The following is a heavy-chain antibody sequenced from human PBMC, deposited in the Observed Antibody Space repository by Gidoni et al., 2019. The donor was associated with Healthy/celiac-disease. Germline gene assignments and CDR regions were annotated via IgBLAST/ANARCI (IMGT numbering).Heavy chain of an antibody. Sequence: EVQLVQSGAEVKKPGESLKISCKGSGYSFTSYWIGWVSQMPGKGLEWMGIIYPGDSDTRYSPSFQGQVTISADKSISTAYLQWSSLKASDTAMYYCARRGGYCSGGSCSNYYYYYGMDVWGQGTTVTVSS. CDR3: ARRGGYCSGGSCSNYYYYYGMDV. J-gene: IGHJ6*02. CDR1: GYSFTSYW. CDR2: IYPGDSDT. D-gene: IGHD2-15*01. V-gene: IGHV5-51*01.